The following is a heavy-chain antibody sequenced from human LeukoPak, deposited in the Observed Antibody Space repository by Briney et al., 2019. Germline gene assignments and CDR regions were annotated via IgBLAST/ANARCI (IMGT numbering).Heavy chain of an antibody. CDR3: ARDYCGGDCFPDY. J-gene: IGHJ4*02. Sequence: ASVKVSCKTSGYTFTGYYVHYVRQAPGQGLEWMGRINPNSGDTNYAQHFQGRVTMTRATSITTAYMDLSRLTSDDTAVYYCARDYCGGDCFPDYWGQGTLVTVSS. V-gene: IGHV1-2*06. CDR2: INPNSGDT. CDR1: GYTFTGYY. D-gene: IGHD2-21*02.